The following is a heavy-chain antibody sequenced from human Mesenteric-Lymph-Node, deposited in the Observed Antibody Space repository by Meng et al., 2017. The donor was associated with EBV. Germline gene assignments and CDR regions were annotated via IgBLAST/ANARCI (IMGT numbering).Heavy chain of an antibody. CDR1: GGSFSGYH. Sequence: QVQLPQWGAGLLEPSETLSLTCEASGGSFSGYHWSWIRQPPGKGLEYIGEISQSGDTTYNPSLKSRVTISVDRSRNQFSLKMASVTAADTAVYYCARGAIFGIVITYFDYWSQGTLVTVSS. V-gene: IGHV4-34*01. CDR2: ISQSGDT. J-gene: IGHJ4*02. D-gene: IGHD3-3*02. CDR3: ARGAIFGIVITYFDY.